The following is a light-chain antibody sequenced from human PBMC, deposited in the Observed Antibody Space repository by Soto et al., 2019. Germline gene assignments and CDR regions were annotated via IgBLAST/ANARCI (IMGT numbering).Light chain of an antibody. V-gene: IGKV1-5*01. CDR1: EIITNR. Sequence: IRMTQSPSSFSASTVDRVTITCRASEIITNRLAWYQQKPGKAPKVLIYDASNLESGVPSRFSGFRSGTEFTLTISSLQPDDFATYYCQHYGGMWTFGQGTKVDIK. J-gene: IGKJ1*01. CDR2: DAS. CDR3: QHYGGMWT.